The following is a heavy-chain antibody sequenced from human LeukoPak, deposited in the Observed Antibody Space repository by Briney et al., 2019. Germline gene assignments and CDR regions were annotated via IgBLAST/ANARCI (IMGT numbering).Heavy chain of an antibody. V-gene: IGHV3-33*01. CDR3: ASLVAAAADNWFDP. CDR2: IWYDGSNK. Sequence: GGSLRLSCAASGFTFSSYGMHWVRQAPGKGLEWVAVIWYDGSNKYYADSVKGRFTISRDNSKNTLYLQMNSLRAEDTAVYYCASLVAAAADNWFDPWGQGTLVTVSS. J-gene: IGHJ5*02. D-gene: IGHD6-13*01. CDR1: GFTFSSYG.